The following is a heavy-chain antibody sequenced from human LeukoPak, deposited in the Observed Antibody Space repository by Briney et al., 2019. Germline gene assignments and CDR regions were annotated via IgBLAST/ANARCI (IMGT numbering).Heavy chain of an antibody. CDR1: GFTFSGSA. CDR3: TTDSPLYSGNYYEVP. Sequence: RAGGSLRLSCAASGFTFSGSALHWVRQASGKGLEWVGRIRSTANGYATAYAASVKGRFTISRDDSKNTAYLQMDSLKIEDTAVYYCTTDSPLYSGNYYEVPWGQGTLVTVSS. J-gene: IGHJ5*02. D-gene: IGHD1-26*01. CDR2: IRSTANGYAT. V-gene: IGHV3-73*01.